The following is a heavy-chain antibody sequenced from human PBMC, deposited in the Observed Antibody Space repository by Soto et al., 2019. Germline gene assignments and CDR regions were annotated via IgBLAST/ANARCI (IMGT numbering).Heavy chain of an antibody. D-gene: IGHD5-18*01. Sequence: QITLKESGPTLVKPTQTLTLTCTFSGFSLSTSGVGVGWIRQPPGKALEWLALIYWDEDKRYSPSLKSRLTITKDTAKNQVVLTMTNMDPVDTATYYCAHRRGRGYDFDYWGQGTLVTVSS. CDR3: AHRRGRGYDFDY. V-gene: IGHV2-5*02. CDR1: GFSLSTSGVG. CDR2: IYWDEDK. J-gene: IGHJ4*02.